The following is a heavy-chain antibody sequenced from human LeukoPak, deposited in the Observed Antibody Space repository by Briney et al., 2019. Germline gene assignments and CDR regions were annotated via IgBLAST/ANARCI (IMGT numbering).Heavy chain of an antibody. CDR3: AKAEPEYSSGWYGYYGMDV. J-gene: IGHJ6*02. CDR2: ISYDGSNK. CDR1: GFTFSSYG. V-gene: IGHV3-30*18. Sequence: PGRSLRLSCAASGFTFSSYGMHWVRQAPGKGLEWVAVISYDGSNKYYADSVKGRFTISRDNSKNTLYLQMNSLRAEDTAVYYCAKAEPEYSSGWYGYYGMDVWGQGTTVTVSS. D-gene: IGHD6-19*01.